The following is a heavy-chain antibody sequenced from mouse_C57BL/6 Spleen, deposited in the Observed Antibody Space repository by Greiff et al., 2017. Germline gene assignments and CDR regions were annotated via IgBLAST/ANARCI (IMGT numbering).Heavy chain of an antibody. J-gene: IGHJ3*01. Sequence: QVQLQQSGAELVRPGTSVKMSCKASGYAFTNYLIEWVKQRPGQGLEWIGVINPGSGGTNYNEKFKGKATLTADKSSSTAYMQLSSLTSEDSAVYFCARSGDHWGQGTLVTVSA. CDR1: GYAFTNYL. CDR3: ARSGDH. D-gene: IGHD3-1*01. CDR2: INPGSGGT. V-gene: IGHV1-54*01.